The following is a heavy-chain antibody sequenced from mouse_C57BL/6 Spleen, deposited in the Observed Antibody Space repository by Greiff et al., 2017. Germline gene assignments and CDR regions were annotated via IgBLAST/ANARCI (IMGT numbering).Heavy chain of an antibody. CDR3: TRTGTFFDY. J-gene: IGHJ2*01. CDR2: IDPENGDT. V-gene: IGHV14-4*01. Sequence: VQLKQSGAELVRPGASVKLSCTASGFNIKDDYMHWVKQRPEQGLEWIGWIDPENGDTEYASKFQGKATITADTSSNTAYLQLSSLTSEDTAVYYCTRTGTFFDYWGQGTTLTVSS. D-gene: IGHD4-1*01. CDR1: GFNIKDDY.